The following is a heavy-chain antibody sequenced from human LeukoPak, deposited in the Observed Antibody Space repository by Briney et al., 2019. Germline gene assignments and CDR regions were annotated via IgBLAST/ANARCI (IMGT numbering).Heavy chain of an antibody. CDR1: GGSISSYN. CDR2: IYYSGST. Sequence: SETLSLTCTVSGGSISSYNWSWIRQPPGKGLEWIGYIYYSGSTNYNPSLKSRFTISVDTSKNQFSLKLSSVTAADTAVYYCAIFHSSGWYYFDYWGQGTLVTVSS. V-gene: IGHV4-59*01. J-gene: IGHJ4*02. CDR3: AIFHSSGWYYFDY. D-gene: IGHD6-19*01.